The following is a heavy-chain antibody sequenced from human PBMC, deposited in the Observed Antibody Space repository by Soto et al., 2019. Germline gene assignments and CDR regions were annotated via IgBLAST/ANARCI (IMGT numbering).Heavy chain of an antibody. J-gene: IGHJ4*02. CDR1: GYTFTTFY. CDR3: ARDGRDIATVLAVY. CDR2: LNPGAGVT. V-gene: IGHV1-46*03. Sequence: QVQLVQSGAEVKKPGASVKVSCKASGYTFTTFYIHWVRQAPGQGLEWMGILNPGAGVTSYAQKFQGRVTITRDTSTSTVYMELSGLRSEDTAVYYCARDGRDIATVLAVYCGQGPLVSVSS. D-gene: IGHD5-18*01.